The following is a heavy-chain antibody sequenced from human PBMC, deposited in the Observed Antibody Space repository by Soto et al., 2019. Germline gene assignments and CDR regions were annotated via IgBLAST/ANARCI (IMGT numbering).Heavy chain of an antibody. J-gene: IGHJ4*02. CDR3: ARAPPNYVGSYYFDY. D-gene: IGHD1-7*01. CDR1: GYTFTSYY. Sequence: ASVKVSCKASGYTFTSYYMHWVRQAPGQGLEWMGIINPNGGSTSYAQKFQGRVTMTRDTSTSTVYMELSSLRSEDTAVYYCARAPPNYVGSYYFDYWGQGTLVTVSS. CDR2: INPNGGST. V-gene: IGHV1-46*01.